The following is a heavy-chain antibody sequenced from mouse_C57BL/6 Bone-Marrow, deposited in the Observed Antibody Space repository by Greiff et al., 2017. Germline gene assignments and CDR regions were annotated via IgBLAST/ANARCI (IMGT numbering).Heavy chain of an antibody. CDR3: ARQRVPYYFDY. CDR1: GFTFSSYG. CDR2: ISSGGSYT. V-gene: IGHV5-6*01. J-gene: IGHJ2*01. Sequence: EVKLMESGGDLVKPGGSLKLSCAASGFTFSSYGMSWVRQTPDKRLEWVATISSGGSYTYYPDSVKGRFTISRDNAKNTLYLQMSSLKSEDTAMYYCARQRVPYYFDYWGQGITLTVSS.